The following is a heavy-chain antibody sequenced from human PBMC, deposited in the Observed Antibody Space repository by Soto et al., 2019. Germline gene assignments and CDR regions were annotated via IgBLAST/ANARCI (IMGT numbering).Heavy chain of an antibody. CDR1: GYTFTSYG. D-gene: IGHD3-3*01. CDR3: ARTYYDFWSGNYYYYYYMDV. V-gene: IGHV1-18*01. Sequence: ASVKVSCKASGYTFTSYGISWVRQAPGQGLEWMGWISAYNGNTNYAQKLQGRVTMTTDTSTSTAYMELRSLRSDDTAVYYCARTYYDFWSGNYYYYYYMDVWGKGTTVTVSS. CDR2: ISAYNGNT. J-gene: IGHJ6*03.